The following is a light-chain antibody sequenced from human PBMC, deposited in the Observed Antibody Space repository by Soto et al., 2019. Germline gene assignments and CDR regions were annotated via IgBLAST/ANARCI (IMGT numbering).Light chain of an antibody. J-gene: IGKJ1*01. V-gene: IGKV1-5*01. CDR3: QQYKGT. Sequence: DIQMTQSPSTLSASVGDRVTITCRASQSISSWLAWYQQKPGKAPKLLIYDASSLESGVPSRFSGSGSGTEFTHTNSSLQADDFATYYCQQYKGTFGQGTKVEIK. CDR2: DAS. CDR1: QSISSW.